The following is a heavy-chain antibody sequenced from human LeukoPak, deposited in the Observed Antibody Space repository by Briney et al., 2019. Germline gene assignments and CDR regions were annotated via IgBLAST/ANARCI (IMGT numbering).Heavy chain of an antibody. V-gene: IGHV4-34*01. Sequence: SETLSLTCAVYGGSFSGYYWSWIRQPPGKGLEWIGEINHSGSTNYNPSLKSRVTISVDTSKNQFSLKLSSVTAADTAVYYCARGPGYSRGAFDIWGQGTMVTVSS. CDR2: INHSGST. CDR3: ARGPGYSRGAFDI. CDR1: GGSFSGYY. J-gene: IGHJ3*02. D-gene: IGHD3-9*01.